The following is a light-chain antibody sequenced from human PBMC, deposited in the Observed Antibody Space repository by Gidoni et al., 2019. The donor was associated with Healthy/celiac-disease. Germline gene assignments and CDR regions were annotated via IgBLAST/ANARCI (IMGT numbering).Light chain of an antibody. CDR1: QGISNY. V-gene: IGKV1-27*01. CDR2: AAS. CDR3: QKYNSAPL. J-gene: IGKJ5*01. Sequence: DIQMPQSPSSLSASVGDRVTITCRASQGISNYLAWYQQKPGKVPKLLIYAASTLQSGVPSRFSGSGSGTDFTLTISSLQPEDVATYYCQKYNSAPLIGQGTRLEIK.